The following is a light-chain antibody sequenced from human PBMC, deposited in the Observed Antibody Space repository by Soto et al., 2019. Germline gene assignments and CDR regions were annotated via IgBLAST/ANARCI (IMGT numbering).Light chain of an antibody. Sequence: DIVMTQSQLSLPVTPGEPASISCRSSQSLLHSNGYNYLDWYLQKPGQSPQLLINLGSNRASGVPDRFSGSGSGTDFTLKISRVEAEDVGVYYCMQALQTPYTFGQGTKLEIK. CDR1: QSLLHSNGYNY. CDR3: MQALQTPYT. J-gene: IGKJ2*01. CDR2: LGS. V-gene: IGKV2-28*01.